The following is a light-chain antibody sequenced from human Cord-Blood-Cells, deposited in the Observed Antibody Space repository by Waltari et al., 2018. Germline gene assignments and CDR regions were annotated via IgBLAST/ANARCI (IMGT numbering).Light chain of an antibody. CDR1: SSDVGGYKY. Sequence: QSALTQHASVSGSPGQSITISCTGTSSDVGGYKYDSWYQQHPGKAPKLMIYYVSNRPSGVSNRFSGSKSGNTASLTISGLQAEDEADYYCSSYTSSSTLVFGTGTKVTVL. CDR2: YVS. J-gene: IGLJ1*01. CDR3: SSYTSSSTLV. V-gene: IGLV2-14*03.